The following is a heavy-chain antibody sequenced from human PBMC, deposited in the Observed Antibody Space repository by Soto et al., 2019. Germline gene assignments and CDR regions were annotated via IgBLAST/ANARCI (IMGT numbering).Heavy chain of an antibody. J-gene: IGHJ6*02. CDR3: ARERSVGYCITTTCPTPFYYYAMDV. CDR2: IIPVFGTP. Sequence: QVQLVQSGAEVKKPGSSLKVSCKASGGTFTNYAFSWVRQAPGQGLEWMGGIIPVFGTPDYAQKFQGRVTITAYESTRTGSMELSSLRSDVTALYYCARERSVGYCITTTCPTPFYYYAMDVWGQGTTVTVSS. CDR1: GGTFTNYA. D-gene: IGHD2-2*01. V-gene: IGHV1-69*12.